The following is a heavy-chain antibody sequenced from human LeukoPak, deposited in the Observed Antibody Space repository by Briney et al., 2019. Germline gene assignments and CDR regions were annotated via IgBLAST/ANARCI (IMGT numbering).Heavy chain of an antibody. CDR1: GGSISSYY. CDR2: IYYSGST. D-gene: IGHD6-19*01. Sequence: PSETLSLTCTVSGGSISSYYWSWIRQPPGKGLEWIGYIYYSGSTNYNPPLKSRVTISVDTSKNQFSLKLSSVTAADTAVYYCARQSGVAGSKRGLPDYWGQGTLVTVSS. V-gene: IGHV4-59*08. J-gene: IGHJ4*02. CDR3: ARQSGVAGSKRGLPDY.